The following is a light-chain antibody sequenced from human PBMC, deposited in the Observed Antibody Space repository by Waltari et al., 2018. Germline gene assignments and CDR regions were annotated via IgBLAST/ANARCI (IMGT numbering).Light chain of an antibody. J-gene: IGLJ1*01. CDR1: SSDIGAYDY. V-gene: IGLV2-14*03. CDR3: SSYSSTSTFYV. CDR2: DVS. Sequence: QSALTQPASVSGSPGQSVTISCTGSSSDIGAYDYVSWYQQHPDKGPKLLVYDVSQRPSGFSIRFSGSKSGNTASLVISGLRAEDEAYYYCSSYSSTSTFYVFGTGTTVTVL.